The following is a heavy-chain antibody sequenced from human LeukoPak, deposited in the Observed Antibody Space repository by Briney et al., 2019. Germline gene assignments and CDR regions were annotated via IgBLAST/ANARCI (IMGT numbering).Heavy chain of an antibody. J-gene: IGHJ4*02. D-gene: IGHD3-9*01. CDR3: ARVWYCDILYGVDY. CDR1: GFTFINYF. V-gene: IGHV3-30*10. CDR2: ISYDVSNK. Sequence: GRSLRLSCAASGFTFINYFIHSVRQPPSKWLEWVAVISYDVSNKYYTDSVKDRFNISRDNSKNTLYLQMRSLRAEDRAVYYCARVWYCDILYGVDYWGQGTLVTVSS.